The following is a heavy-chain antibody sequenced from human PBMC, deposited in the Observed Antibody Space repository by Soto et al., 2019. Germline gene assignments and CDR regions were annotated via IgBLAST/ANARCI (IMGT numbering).Heavy chain of an antibody. CDR1: GFTVSSNY. V-gene: IGHV3-53*02. Sequence: EVQLVETGGGLIQPGGSLRLSCAASGFTVSSNYMSWVRQAAGKGLEWVSVIYSGGSTYYADSVTSRFTISRDNSKNTLYLQMNSLRAEDTAVYYCARDSRHDACDIWGQGTMVTVSS. CDR2: IYSGGST. CDR3: ARDSRHDACDI. J-gene: IGHJ3*02.